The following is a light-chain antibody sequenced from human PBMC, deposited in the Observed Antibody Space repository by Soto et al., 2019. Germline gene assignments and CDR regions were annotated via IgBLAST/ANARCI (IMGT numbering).Light chain of an antibody. CDR3: QQFNSYSLMYT. J-gene: IGKJ2*01. CDR2: KAS. Sequence: DIPMTQFPSTLSASVGDRVTITCRASQSISTWLAWYQQKPGKAPKLLIYKASNLESGVPSRFRGSGSGTEFTLTISSLQPDDFATYYCQQFNSYSLMYTFGQGTKLEIK. CDR1: QSISTW. V-gene: IGKV1-5*03.